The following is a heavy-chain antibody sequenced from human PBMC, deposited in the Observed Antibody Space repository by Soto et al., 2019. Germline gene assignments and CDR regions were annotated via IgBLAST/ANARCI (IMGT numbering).Heavy chain of an antibody. D-gene: IGHD6-13*01. CDR3: ARPSIVAAGTY. J-gene: IGHJ4*02. CDR2: ISGGGGST. Sequence: EVRLLESGGGLVQPGGSLRLSCAASGFTFSNYAINWVRQAPGKGLEWVSTISGGGGSTYYADSVKGRFTISRDNSKNTLFLQMNSLRDDDTAVYYCARPSIVAAGTYWGQGTLVTVSS. CDR1: GFTFSNYA. V-gene: IGHV3-23*01.